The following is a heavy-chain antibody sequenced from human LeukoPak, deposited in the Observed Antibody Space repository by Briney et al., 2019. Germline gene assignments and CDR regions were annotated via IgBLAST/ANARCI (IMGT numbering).Heavy chain of an antibody. Sequence: SGTLSLTCTVSGGSISSYYWSWIRQPPGKGLECIGYIYYSGSTNYNPSLKSRVTISVDTSKNQFSLKLSSVTAADTAVYYCARAPGWSVESYYYYYGMDVWGQGTTVTVSS. J-gene: IGHJ6*02. CDR2: IYYSGST. CDR1: GGSISSYY. D-gene: IGHD2-15*01. V-gene: IGHV4-59*01. CDR3: ARAPGWSVESYYYYYGMDV.